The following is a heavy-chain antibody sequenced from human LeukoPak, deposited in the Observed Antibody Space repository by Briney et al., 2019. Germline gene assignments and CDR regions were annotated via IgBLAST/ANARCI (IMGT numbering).Heavy chain of an antibody. V-gene: IGHV1-69*05. CDR3: ARIEWELSNWFDP. CDR2: IIPIFGTA. J-gene: IGHJ5*02. D-gene: IGHD1-26*01. CDR1: GGTFSSYA. Sequence: SVKVSCKASGGTFSSYAISWVRQAPGQGLEWIGGIIPIFGTANYAQKFQGRVTITTDESTSTAYMELSSLRSEDTAVYYCARIEWELSNWFDPWGQGTLVTVSS.